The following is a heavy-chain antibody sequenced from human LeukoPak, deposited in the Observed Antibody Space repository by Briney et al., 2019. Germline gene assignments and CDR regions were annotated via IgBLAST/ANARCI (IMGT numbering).Heavy chain of an antibody. J-gene: IGHJ4*02. CDR1: GGSISSSSYY. CDR2: IYYSGST. V-gene: IGHV4-39*01. Sequence: SSETLSLTCTVSGGSISSSSYYWGWLRQPPGKGLEWIVSIYYSGSTYYNPSLKSRVTISVDTSKNQFSLKLSSVTATDTAVYYCARHRQAAAGPFDYWGQGTLVTVSS. D-gene: IGHD6-13*01. CDR3: ARHRQAAAGPFDY.